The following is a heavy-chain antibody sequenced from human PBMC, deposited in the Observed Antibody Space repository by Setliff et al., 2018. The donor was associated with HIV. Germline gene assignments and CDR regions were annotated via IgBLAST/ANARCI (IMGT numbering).Heavy chain of an antibody. Sequence: PSETLSLTCTVSGGSISGTSYYWGWIRQPPGKGLEWIGSIYYSGTTSHNPSLKSRVTISVDTSKNHFSLKLSSVTAAETALYYCARHAPSGELYYFDHWGQGTLVTVSS. J-gene: IGHJ4*02. CDR2: IYYSGTT. D-gene: IGHD3-10*01. V-gene: IGHV4-39*01. CDR3: ARHAPSGELYYFDH. CDR1: GGSISGTSYY.